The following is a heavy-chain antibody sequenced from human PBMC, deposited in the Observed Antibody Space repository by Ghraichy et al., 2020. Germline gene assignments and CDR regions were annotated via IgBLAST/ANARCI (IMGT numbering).Heavy chain of an antibody. CDR2: IYYSGST. V-gene: IGHV4-61*01. J-gene: IGHJ5*02. CDR3: ARDKYQLLWSWFDP. Sequence: SETLSLTCTVSGGSVSSGSYYWSWIRQPPGKGLEWIGYIYYSGSTNYNPSPKSRVTISVDTSKNQFSLKLSSVTAADTAVYYCARDKYQLLWSWFDPWGQGTLVTVSS. CDR1: GGSVSSGSYY. D-gene: IGHD2-2*01.